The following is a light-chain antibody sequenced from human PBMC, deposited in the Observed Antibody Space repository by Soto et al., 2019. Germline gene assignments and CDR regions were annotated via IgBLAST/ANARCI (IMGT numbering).Light chain of an antibody. CDR2: DVS. CDR1: SSEVCGYKY. CDR3: CSYAGSYSYV. V-gene: IGLV2-11*01. Sequence: QSVLTQPRSVSGSSGQSGTISCTGTSSEVCGYKYVSWYQQHPGKAPKLMIYDVSKRPSGVPDRFSGSKSGNTASLTISGLQAEDEVDYYCCSYAGSYSYVFGTGTKVTVL. J-gene: IGLJ1*01.